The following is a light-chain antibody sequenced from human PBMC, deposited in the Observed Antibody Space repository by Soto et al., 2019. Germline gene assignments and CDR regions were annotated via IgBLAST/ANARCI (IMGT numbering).Light chain of an antibody. Sequence: DIQMTQSPSSLSASVGDRVTITCRASQSISTYLNWYQQKVGKAPKLLIYAASSLQRGVPSRFRGSGSGTDFTLTISSRQPEDFATYYCQQSYSTPRTFGQGTKLEIK. CDR2: AAS. CDR3: QQSYSTPRT. J-gene: IGKJ2*02. V-gene: IGKV1-39*01. CDR1: QSISTY.